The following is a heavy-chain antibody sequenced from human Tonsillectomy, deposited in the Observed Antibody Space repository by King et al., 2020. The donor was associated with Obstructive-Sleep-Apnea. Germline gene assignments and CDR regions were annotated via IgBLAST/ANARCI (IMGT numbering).Heavy chain of an antibody. CDR2: SYQSGSA. CDR3: ARTNYYYYGMDV. Sequence: VQLQESGPGLVKPSGTLSLTCAVSGGSISSSNWWGWVRQPPGKGLEWIGESYQSGSANYNPSLKSRVSLSVDKSKNQFSLNLSSVTAADAAVYYCARTNYYYYGMDVWGQGTTVTVSS. V-gene: IGHV4-4*02. J-gene: IGHJ6*02. CDR1: GGSISSSNW.